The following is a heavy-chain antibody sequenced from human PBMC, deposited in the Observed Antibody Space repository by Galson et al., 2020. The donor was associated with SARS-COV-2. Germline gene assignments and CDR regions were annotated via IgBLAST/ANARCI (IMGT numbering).Heavy chain of an antibody. CDR1: GGSINSHY. Sequence: SETLSLTCSVSGGSINSHYWTWTRQPPGKELEWIGYISASGSTNYNPSLKSRVTVSIDTSKNQFSLNLSSVTAADTAMYYCARVDSFDAFDIWGQGTMVTVSS. J-gene: IGHJ3*02. CDR3: ARVDSFDAFDI. V-gene: IGHV4-59*11. CDR2: ISASGST. D-gene: IGHD2-2*03.